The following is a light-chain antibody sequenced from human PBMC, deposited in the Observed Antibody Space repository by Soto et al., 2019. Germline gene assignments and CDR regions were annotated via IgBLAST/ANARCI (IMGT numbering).Light chain of an antibody. Sequence: SALTQPPSASGSPGQSVTISCTGTSSDVGSYNYVSWYQQHPGKAPKLMIYEVSKRPSGVPDRFSGSKSGDTASLTVSGLQAEDEADYYCSSYAGSNNLLFGGGTQLTVL. J-gene: IGLJ2*01. CDR2: EVS. V-gene: IGLV2-8*01. CDR3: SSYAGSNNLL. CDR1: SSDVGSYNY.